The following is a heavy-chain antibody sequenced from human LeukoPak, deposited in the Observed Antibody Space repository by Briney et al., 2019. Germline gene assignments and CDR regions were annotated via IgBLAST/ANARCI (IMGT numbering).Heavy chain of an antibody. CDR2: IWYDGSNK. CDR3: ARGAVGY. D-gene: IGHD2-15*01. CDR1: GFTFSSYG. V-gene: IGHV3-33*01. J-gene: IGHJ4*02. Sequence: GRSLRLSCAASGFTFSSYGMHWVRQAPGKGLEWVAVIWYDGSNKYYADSVKGRFTISRDNSKSTLYLQMNSLRAEDTAVYYCARGAVGYWGQGTLVTASS.